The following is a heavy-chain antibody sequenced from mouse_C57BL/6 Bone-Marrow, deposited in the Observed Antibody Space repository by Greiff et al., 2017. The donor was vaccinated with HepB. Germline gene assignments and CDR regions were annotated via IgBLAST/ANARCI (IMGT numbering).Heavy chain of an antibody. V-gene: IGHV1-82*01. CDR1: GYAFSSSW. CDR2: IYPGDGDT. J-gene: IGHJ1*03. D-gene: IGHD1-1*01. CDR3: ASPYTYGSSPFTEYFDV. Sequence: VQLQQSGPELVKPGASVKISCKASGYAFSSSWMNWVKQRPGKGLEWIGRIYPGDGDTNYNGKFKGKATLTADKSSSTAYMQRSSLTSEDSAFYFCASPYTYGSSPFTEYFDVWGTGTTVTVSS.